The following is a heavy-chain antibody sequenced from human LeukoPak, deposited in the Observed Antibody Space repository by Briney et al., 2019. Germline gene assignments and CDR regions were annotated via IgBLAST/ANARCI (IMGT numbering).Heavy chain of an antibody. V-gene: IGHV3-7*03. CDR2: MKQDGSEK. J-gene: IGHJ4*02. Sequence: GGSLRLSCVASGFTFSSFWMSWVRQAPGKGLEWVANMKQDGSEKFYVDSVKGRFTISRDNSKNTLYLQMNSLRAEDTAVYYCAKENTKTPFRPGEATVTKGYFDYWGQGILVTVSA. D-gene: IGHD4-17*01. CDR3: AKENTKTPFRPGEATVTKGYFDY. CDR1: GFTFSSFW.